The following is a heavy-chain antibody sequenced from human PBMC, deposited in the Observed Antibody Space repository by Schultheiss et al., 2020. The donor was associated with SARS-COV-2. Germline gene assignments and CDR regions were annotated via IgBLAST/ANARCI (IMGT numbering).Heavy chain of an antibody. CDR1: GFTFSSYA. Sequence: GGSLRLSCAASGFTFSSYAMSWVRQAPGKGLEWVSAISGSGGSTYYADSVKGRFTISRDNAKNSLYLQMNSLRAEDTAVYYCARTDLEWLPSGYWGQGTLVTVSS. CDR3: ARTDLEWLPSGY. J-gene: IGHJ4*02. V-gene: IGHV3-23*01. CDR2: ISGSGGST. D-gene: IGHD3-3*01.